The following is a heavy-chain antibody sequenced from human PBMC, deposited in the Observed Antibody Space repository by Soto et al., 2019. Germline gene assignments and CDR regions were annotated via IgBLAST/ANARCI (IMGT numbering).Heavy chain of an antibody. Sequence: SETLSLTCTVSGGSISSGGYYWSWIRQPPGKGLEWIANVYYSGSSYYNPSLKSRLTISVDTTKNQFSLQLKSMTAADTAVYYCAKLSCTSSTCYFPGWFDPWGQGTLVTVSS. CDR2: VYYSGSS. CDR1: GGSISSGGYY. V-gene: IGHV4-31*03. D-gene: IGHD2-2*01. CDR3: AKLSCTSSTCYFPGWFDP. J-gene: IGHJ5*02.